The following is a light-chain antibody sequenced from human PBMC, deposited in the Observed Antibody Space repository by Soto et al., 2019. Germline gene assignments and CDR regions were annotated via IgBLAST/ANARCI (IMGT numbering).Light chain of an antibody. J-gene: IGKJ2*02. CDR1: QSVSSN. CDR2: SAS. V-gene: IGKV3-15*01. Sequence: EIVMTQSPATRSVSPGQRATLSCRASQSVSSNLAWYQQKPGQAPRLLIYSASTRATGIPARFSGSGSGTEFTLTFSSLQSEDFAVYYCQQDNKWPPWTFGQGTKLEIK. CDR3: QQDNKWPPWT.